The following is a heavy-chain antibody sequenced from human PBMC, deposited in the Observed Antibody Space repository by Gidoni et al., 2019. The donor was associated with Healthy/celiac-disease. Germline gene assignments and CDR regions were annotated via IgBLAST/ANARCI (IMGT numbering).Heavy chain of an antibody. CDR3: AKDGRAAAGGYFQH. CDR2: ISWNSGSI. CDR1: GFTFADYA. Sequence: EVQLVESGGGLVQPGRSLRLSCAACGFTFADYAMHWVRQAPGKGLEWVSGISWNSGSIGYADSVKGRFTISRDNAKNSLYLQMNSLRAEDTALYYCAKDGRAAAGGYFQHWGQGTLVTVSS. J-gene: IGHJ1*01. D-gene: IGHD6-13*01. V-gene: IGHV3-9*01.